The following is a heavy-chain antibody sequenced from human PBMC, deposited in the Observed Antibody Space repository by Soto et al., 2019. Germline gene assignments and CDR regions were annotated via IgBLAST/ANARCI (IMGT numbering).Heavy chain of an antibody. Sequence: QVQLVESGGGVVQPGRSLRLSCAASGFTFSSYGMHWVRQAPGKGLEWVAVIWYDGSNKYYADSVKGRFTISRDNSKNTLYLQMNSLRAEDTAVYYCASESIAVAGGLGYWGQGPLVTVSS. V-gene: IGHV3-33*01. CDR1: GFTFSSYG. CDR3: ASESIAVAGGLGY. CDR2: IWYDGSNK. J-gene: IGHJ4*02. D-gene: IGHD6-19*01.